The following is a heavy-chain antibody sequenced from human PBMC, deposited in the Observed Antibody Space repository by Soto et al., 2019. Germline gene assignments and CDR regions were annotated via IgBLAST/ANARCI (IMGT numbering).Heavy chain of an antibody. Sequence: EVQLLESGGGLVQPGGSLRLSCAASGFTFSSYAMSWVRQAPGKGLEWVSAISGSGGSTYYADSVKGRFTISRDNSKNTLYLQMNSLRAEDTAVYYCAKLIAARLGGSYYYGMDVWGQGTTVTVSS. V-gene: IGHV3-23*01. CDR1: GFTFSSYA. D-gene: IGHD6-6*01. J-gene: IGHJ6*02. CDR2: ISGSGGST. CDR3: AKLIAARLGGSYYYGMDV.